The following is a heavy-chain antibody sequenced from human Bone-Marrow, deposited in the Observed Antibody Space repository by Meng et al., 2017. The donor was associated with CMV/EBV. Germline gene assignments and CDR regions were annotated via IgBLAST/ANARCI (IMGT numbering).Heavy chain of an antibody. CDR3: TTDGSGSYLSARYYYGMDV. CDR1: GCTFSNAW. CDR2: IKSKTDGGTT. D-gene: IGHD1-26*01. Sequence: GESPNLSCAASGCTFSNAWMSWVRQAPGKGLEWVGRIKSKTDGGTTDYAAPVKGRFTISRDDSKNTLYLQMNSLKTEDTAVYYCTTDGSGSYLSARYYYGMDVWGQGTTVTV. V-gene: IGHV3-15*01. J-gene: IGHJ6*02.